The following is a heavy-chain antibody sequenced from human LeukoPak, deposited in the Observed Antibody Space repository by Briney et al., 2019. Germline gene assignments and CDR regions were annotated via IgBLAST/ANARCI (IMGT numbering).Heavy chain of an antibody. J-gene: IGHJ6*03. CDR3: ARVGPWVNPDYYYYMDV. CDR1: GFTFSSYG. Sequence: GGSLRLSCAASGFTFSSYGMHWVRQAPGKGLEWVSFIRYDGSNEYYADSVRGRFTISRDNAKKSLYLQMNSLRAEDTAVYYCARVGPWVNPDYYYYMDVWGKGTTVTVSS. CDR2: IRYDGSNE. D-gene: IGHD1-14*01. V-gene: IGHV3-30*02.